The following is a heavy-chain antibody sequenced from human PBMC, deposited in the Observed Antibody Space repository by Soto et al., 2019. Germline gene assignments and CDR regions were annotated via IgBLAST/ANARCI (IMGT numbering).Heavy chain of an antibody. CDR3: ERKIPRNTGGAFDI. V-gene: IGHV1-69*13. CDR2: IIPIFGTA. D-gene: IGHD2-21*01. Sequence: SVKVSCKASGDTFSSYAISWVRQAPGQGLEWMGGIIPIFGTANYAQKFQGRVTITADESTSTAYMELSSLRSEDTEVYYCERKIPRNTGGAFDIWGQGTMVTVSS. J-gene: IGHJ3*02. CDR1: GDTFSSYA.